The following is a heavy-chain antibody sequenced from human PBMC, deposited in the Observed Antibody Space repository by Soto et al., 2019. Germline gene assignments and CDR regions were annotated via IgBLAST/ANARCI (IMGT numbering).Heavy chain of an antibody. V-gene: IGHV1-69*12. Sequence: QVQLVQSGAEVKKPGSSVKVSCKASGGTFSSYAISWLRQAPVQGLEWIGGIIPIFGTANYAQKCQGRVTMTADESTRTAYMEQISLRSEATAVYYCARPAPAAGYYYGMDVWRQGTTVTGS. D-gene: IGHD2-2*01. J-gene: IGHJ6*02. CDR2: IIPIFGTA. CDR3: ARPAPAAGYYYGMDV. CDR1: GGTFSSYA.